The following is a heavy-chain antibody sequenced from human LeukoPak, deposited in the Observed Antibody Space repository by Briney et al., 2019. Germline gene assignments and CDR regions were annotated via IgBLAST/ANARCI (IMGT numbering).Heavy chain of an antibody. Sequence: SVKVSCKASGATFSSYAISWVRQAPGHGLKWMGRIIPIFGTANYAQKFQGRGTTTTDESTSTAYMELNSLRSEDTAVYYCARGVRGPYSSSWYYFDYWGQGTLVTVSS. CDR2: IIPIFGTA. J-gene: IGHJ4*02. V-gene: IGHV1-69*05. CDR3: ARGVRGPYSSSWYYFDY. CDR1: GATFSSYA. D-gene: IGHD6-13*01.